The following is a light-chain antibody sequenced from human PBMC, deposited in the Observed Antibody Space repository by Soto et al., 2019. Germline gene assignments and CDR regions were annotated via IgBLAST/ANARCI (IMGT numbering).Light chain of an antibody. V-gene: IGLV2-14*01. J-gene: IGLJ2*01. Sequence: QSALTQPASVSASPGQSITISCTGTSSDIGAYNYVSWYKQHPGKAPELMIYEVSNRPLGISSRFSASKSGNTASLTISGLQAEDEADYYCASYTSSSTLVFGGGTQLTVL. CDR3: ASYTSSSTLV. CDR2: EVS. CDR1: SSDIGAYNY.